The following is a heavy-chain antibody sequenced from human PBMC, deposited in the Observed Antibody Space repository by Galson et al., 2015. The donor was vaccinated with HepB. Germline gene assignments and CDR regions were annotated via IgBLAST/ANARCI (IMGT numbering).Heavy chain of an antibody. J-gene: IGHJ6*03. CDR3: AGGREERELRFFRRIHYYYMGV. Sequence: SETLSLTCAVSGGSFSGYYWTWVRQPPGKGLEWIGEINDSGSTNANPSLQSRVTISADTSKNQFSLELTSVTAADTGVYYCAGGREERELRFFRRIHYYYMGVWGKGTTVSVSS. CDR1: GGSFSGYY. D-gene: IGHD3-3*01. V-gene: IGHV4-34*01. CDR2: INDSGST.